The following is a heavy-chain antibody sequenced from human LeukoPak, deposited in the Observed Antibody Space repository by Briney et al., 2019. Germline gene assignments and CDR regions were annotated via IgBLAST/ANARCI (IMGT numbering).Heavy chain of an antibody. D-gene: IGHD3-10*01. V-gene: IGHV3-15*01. CDR1: GFTFSSAW. CDR2: IKSKRDGGAT. CDR3: SIVDYYYVWR. Sequence: GRSMRLSCAASGFTFSSAWMSWVRHVPGKGLEWIARIKSKRDGGATDYAAPVKGRFTISRDDSKDTMYLQMNSLKAEDTAVYYCSIVDYYYVWRWGQGTVVTVSS. J-gene: IGHJ4*02.